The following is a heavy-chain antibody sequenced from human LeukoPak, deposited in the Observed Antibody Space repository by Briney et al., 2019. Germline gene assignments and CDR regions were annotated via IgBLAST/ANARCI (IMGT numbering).Heavy chain of an antibody. J-gene: IGHJ6*04. CDR3: ARYTMTDGMDV. CDR2: IGTAGDP. CDR1: GFTVSSNY. Sequence: GGSLRLSCAASGFTVSSNYMSWVRQAPGKGLEWVSAIGTAGDPYYPGSVKGRFTISRENAKNSLYLQMNSLRAGDTAVYYCARYTMTDGMDVWGKGTTVTVSS. D-gene: IGHD3-22*01. V-gene: IGHV3-13*05.